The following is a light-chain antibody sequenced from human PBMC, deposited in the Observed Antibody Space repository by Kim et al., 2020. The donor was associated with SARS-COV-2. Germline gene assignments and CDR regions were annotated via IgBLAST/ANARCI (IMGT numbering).Light chain of an antibody. J-gene: IGLJ2*01. CDR2: NTE. CDR1: AGAVTSAYY. V-gene: IGLV7-43*01. Sequence: GATVTLPCASSAGAVTSAYYPNWFQQKPGQAPRSLIYNTENKHSWTPARFSGSLLGGRAALTLSGVQPEDEADYYCLLFIGGVPLFGGGTKVTVL. CDR3: LLFIGGVPL.